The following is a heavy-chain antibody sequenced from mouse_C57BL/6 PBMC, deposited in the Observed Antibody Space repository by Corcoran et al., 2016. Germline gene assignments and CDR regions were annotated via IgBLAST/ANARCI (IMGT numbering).Heavy chain of an antibody. CDR2: INTDSGVP. Sequence: QIQLVQSGPELKKPGETVKISCKASGYTFTTYGMSWVKQAPGKGLKWMGWINTDSGVPTYADDFKVRFAFSLETSASTAYLQINNLKNEDTATYFCAREPYAMDYWGQGTSVTVSS. V-gene: IGHV9-3*01. CDR1: GYTFTTYG. J-gene: IGHJ4*01. CDR3: AREPYAMDY.